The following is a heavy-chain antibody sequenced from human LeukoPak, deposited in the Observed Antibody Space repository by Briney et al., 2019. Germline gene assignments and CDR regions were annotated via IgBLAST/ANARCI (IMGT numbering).Heavy chain of an antibody. V-gene: IGHV5-51*01. CDR2: ILPGNSDT. Sequence: GESLKISCKGSGYSFSNYWIGWVRQTPGKGLEWVGIILPGNSDTRYSPSFQGQVTMSADKSISTAYLQWSRLKAADTAMYYCARQYYDILTDPNYFDSWGQGTLVTVSS. J-gene: IGHJ4*02. D-gene: IGHD3-9*01. CDR1: GYSFSNYW. CDR3: ARQYYDILTDPNYFDS.